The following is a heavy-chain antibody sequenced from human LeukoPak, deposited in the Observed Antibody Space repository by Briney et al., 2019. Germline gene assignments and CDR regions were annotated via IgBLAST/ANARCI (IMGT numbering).Heavy chain of an antibody. Sequence: PSETLSLTCAVSVGSISSDYWSWIRQPPGKGLGWIGYTYYSASTKYHPSLKSRFTISVDASKTQFSLKPNSVTAEDTAVYYCARGSRELYYFDYWGQGTLVTVSS. V-gene: IGHV4-59*01. CDR1: VGSISSDY. J-gene: IGHJ4*02. D-gene: IGHD1-7*01. CDR2: TYYSAST. CDR3: ARGSRELYYFDY.